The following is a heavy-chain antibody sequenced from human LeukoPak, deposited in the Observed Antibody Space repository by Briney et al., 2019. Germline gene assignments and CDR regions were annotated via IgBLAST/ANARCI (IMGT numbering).Heavy chain of an antibody. D-gene: IGHD3-22*01. CDR1: GGTFSSYA. J-gene: IGHJ4*02. V-gene: IGHV1-69*13. CDR2: IIPIFGTA. CDR3: ASGYYYDSSGYRTKYYFDY. Sequence: ASVKVSCKASGGTFSSYAISWVRQAPGQGLEWMGGIIPIFGTANYAQKFQGRVTITADESTSTAYMELSSLRSGDTAVYYCASGYYYDSSGYRTKYYFDYWGRGTLVTVSS.